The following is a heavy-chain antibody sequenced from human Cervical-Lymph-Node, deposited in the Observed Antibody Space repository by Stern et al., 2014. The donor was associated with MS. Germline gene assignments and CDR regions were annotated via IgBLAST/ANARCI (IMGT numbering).Heavy chain of an antibody. CDR3: ARHASRDTIFGVVYFDY. CDR2: IYYSVST. Sequence: QLQLQESGPGLVKPSETLSLTCTASGGSISSSSYYWGWIRQPPGQGLEWIGSIYYSVSTYYNPSLKSRVTTSVDTSTNQFTLKLSSVTAADTAVYYCARHASRDTIFGVVYFDYWGQGTLVTVSS. CDR1: GGSISSSSYY. J-gene: IGHJ4*02. D-gene: IGHD3-3*01. V-gene: IGHV4-39*01.